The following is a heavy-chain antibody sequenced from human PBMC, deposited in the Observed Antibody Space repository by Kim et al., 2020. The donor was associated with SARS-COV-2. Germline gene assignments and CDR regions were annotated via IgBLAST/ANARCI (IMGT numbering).Heavy chain of an antibody. CDR2: INHVGTT. V-gene: IGHV4-34*01. D-gene: IGHD5-18*01. CDR3: SRTSYSYGSRGWFDP. CDR1: GESLSGYY. Sequence: SETLSLTCTVYGESLSGYYWSWIRQPPGEGLEWIGEINHVGTTNYNASLGSRATISIDTSENRFSLKLISVTAADTATYYCSRTSYSYGSRGWFDPWGRGTLVTVSS. J-gene: IGHJ5*02.